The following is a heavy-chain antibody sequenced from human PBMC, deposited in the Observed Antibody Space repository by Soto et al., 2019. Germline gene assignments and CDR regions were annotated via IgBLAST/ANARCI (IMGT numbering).Heavy chain of an antibody. CDR3: ARERIFTVYTYYYYYGMDV. CDR1: GYTFTGYY. V-gene: IGHV1-2*02. CDR2: INPNSGGT. D-gene: IGHD3-9*01. J-gene: IGHJ6*02. Sequence: ASVKVSCKASGYTFTGYYMHWVRQAPGQGLEWMGWINPNSGGTNYAQKFQGRVTMTRDTSISTAYMELSRLRSDDTAVYYCARERIFTVYTYYYYYGMDVWGQGTTVTVSS.